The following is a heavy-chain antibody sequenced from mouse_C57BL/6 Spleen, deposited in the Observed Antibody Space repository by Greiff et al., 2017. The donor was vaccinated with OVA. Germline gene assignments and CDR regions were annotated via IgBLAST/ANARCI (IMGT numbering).Heavy chain of an antibody. CDR1: GYTFTSYW. V-gene: IGHV1-52*01. CDR3: ARSRGRGYDYFDY. D-gene: IGHD2-2*01. J-gene: IGHJ2*01. Sequence: QVQLQQPGAELVRPGSSVKLSCKASGYTFTSYWMHWVKQRPIQGLEWIGNIDPSDSETHYNQKFKDKATLTVDKSSSTAYMQLSSLTSEDSAVYYCARSRGRGYDYFDYWGQGTTLTVSS. CDR2: IDPSDSET.